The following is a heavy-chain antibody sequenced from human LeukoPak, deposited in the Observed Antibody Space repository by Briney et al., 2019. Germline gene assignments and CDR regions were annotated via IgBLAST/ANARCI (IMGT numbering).Heavy chain of an antibody. V-gene: IGHV1-69*05. D-gene: IGHD2-2*01. CDR3: ARGGDIVVVPALLGDY. Sequence: SVKVSCKASGGTFSSYAISWVRQAPGQGLEWMGGIIPIFGTANYAQKFQGRVTITTDESTSTAYMELSSLRSEDTAVYYCARGGDIVVVPALLGDYWGQGTLVTVSS. CDR1: GGTFSSYA. CDR2: IIPIFGTA. J-gene: IGHJ4*02.